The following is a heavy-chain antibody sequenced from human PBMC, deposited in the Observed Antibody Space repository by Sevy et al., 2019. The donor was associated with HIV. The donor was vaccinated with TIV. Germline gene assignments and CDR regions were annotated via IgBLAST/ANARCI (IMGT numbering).Heavy chain of an antibody. CDR3: ARGGGNGWYYFDY. Sequence: SVKVSCKASGGIFRSYGISWVRQAPGQGLEWMGGIIPILGSVNYAQKFQGRVTITADESTQTAYMELSSLRSEDTAVYYCARGGGNGWYYFDYWGQETLVTVSS. D-gene: IGHD6-19*01. J-gene: IGHJ4*02. CDR2: IIPILGSV. V-gene: IGHV1-69*13. CDR1: GGIFRSYG.